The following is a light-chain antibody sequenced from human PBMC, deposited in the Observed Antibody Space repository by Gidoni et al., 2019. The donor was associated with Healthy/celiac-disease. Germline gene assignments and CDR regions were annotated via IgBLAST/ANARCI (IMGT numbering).Light chain of an antibody. V-gene: IGKV3-11*01. CDR2: DAS. J-gene: IGKJ4*01. CDR3: QQRSNWAGLT. CDR1: QSVSSY. Sequence: EIVLTQPPPTLSLSPGERATLSWRARQSVSSYLAWYQQKPGQAPRLLIYDASNRATGIPARFSGSGSGTEFTLTISSLEPEDFAVYYCQQRSNWAGLTFGGGTKVEIK.